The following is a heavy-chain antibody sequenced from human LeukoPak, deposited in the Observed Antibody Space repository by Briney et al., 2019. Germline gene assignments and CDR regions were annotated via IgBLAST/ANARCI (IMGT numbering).Heavy chain of an antibody. CDR2: IIPIFGTA. D-gene: IGHD3-10*01. CDR1: GGTFSSYA. CDR3: ARAPYYYGSGSPPDY. Sequence: ASVKVSCKASGGTFSSYAISWVQQAPGQGLEWMGGIIPIFGTANYAQKFQGRVTITADESTSTAYMELSSLRSEDTAVYYCARAPYYYGSGSPPDYWGQGTLVTVSS. J-gene: IGHJ4*02. V-gene: IGHV1-69*13.